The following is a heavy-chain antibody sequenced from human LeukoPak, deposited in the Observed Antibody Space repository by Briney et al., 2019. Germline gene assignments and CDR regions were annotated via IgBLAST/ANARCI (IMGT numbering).Heavy chain of an antibody. J-gene: IGHJ3*02. CDR1: GFTFSSYE. CDR3: ARGGFVFDI. CDR2: ITTTDTTK. Sequence: GGSLRLSCAASGFTFSSYEMKWVRQGPGKGREGISYITTTDTTKYYTDSVKGRFTISRDNAKNSLYLQMHSLRAEDTAVYYCARGGFVFDIWGQGTVVTVSS. V-gene: IGHV3-48*03. D-gene: IGHD3-10*01.